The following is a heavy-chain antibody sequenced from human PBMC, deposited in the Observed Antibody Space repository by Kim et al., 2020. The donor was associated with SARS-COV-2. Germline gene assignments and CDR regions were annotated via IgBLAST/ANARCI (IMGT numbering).Heavy chain of an antibody. CDR2: ISWNSGTI. Sequence: GGSLRLSCAASGFTFDDYAMHWVRQAPGKGLEWVSGISWNSGTIGYADSVKGRFTISRDNAKNSLYLQMNSLRTEDTALYYCAKYKSTMVQGVLYGMDV. CDR3: AKYKSTMVQGVLYGMDV. V-gene: IGHV3-9*01. D-gene: IGHD3-10*01. CDR1: GFTFDDYA. J-gene: IGHJ6*01.